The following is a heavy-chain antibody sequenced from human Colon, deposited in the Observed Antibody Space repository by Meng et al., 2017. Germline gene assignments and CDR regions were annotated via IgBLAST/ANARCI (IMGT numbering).Heavy chain of an antibody. V-gene: IGHV3-33*01. CDR1: GFTFSSYG. CDR2: ITYDGRST. D-gene: IGHD6-13*01. J-gene: IGHJ4*02. CDR3: ARGFIAATGLYFDY. Sequence: VRRAGAGGGVGRPGRTLRLSCEASGFTFSSYGMHWVRQAPGKGLEWVAAITYDGRSTYYADSEKGRFTISRDNSKNTLYLQMNSLRAEDTAVYYCARGFIAATGLYFDYWGQGTLVTVSS.